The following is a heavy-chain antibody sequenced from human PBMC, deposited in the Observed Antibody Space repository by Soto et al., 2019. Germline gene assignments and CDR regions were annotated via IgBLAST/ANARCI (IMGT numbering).Heavy chain of an antibody. CDR1: GFTFDDYA. Sequence: EVQLVESGGGLAQPGRSLRLSCAASGFTFDDYAMHRVRQAPGKGLEWVSGISWNSDSIGYADSVKGRFTISKDNAKKSLYLQMNSLRAEDTALYYCASGRGYDILTGYYPYFDYWGQGTLVTVSS. D-gene: IGHD3-9*01. V-gene: IGHV3-9*01. CDR2: ISWNSDSI. J-gene: IGHJ4*02. CDR3: ASGRGYDILTGYYPYFDY.